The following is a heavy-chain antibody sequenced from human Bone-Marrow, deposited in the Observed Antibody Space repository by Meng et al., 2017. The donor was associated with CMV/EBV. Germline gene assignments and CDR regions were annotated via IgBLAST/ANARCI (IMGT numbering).Heavy chain of an antibody. CDR2: ISYDGSNK. D-gene: IGHD1-26*01. Sequence: GGSLRLSCAASGFTFSSYAMHWVRQAPGKGLEWVAVISYDGSNKYYADSVKGRFTISRDNSKNTLYLQMNSLRAEDTAVYYCARALYSGSYYLPIDAFDIWGQGTMVTVSS. J-gene: IGHJ3*02. CDR1: GFTFSSYA. CDR3: ARALYSGSYYLPIDAFDI. V-gene: IGHV3-30*04.